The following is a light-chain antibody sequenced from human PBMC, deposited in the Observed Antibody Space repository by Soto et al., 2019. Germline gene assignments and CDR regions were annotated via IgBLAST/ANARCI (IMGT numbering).Light chain of an antibody. Sequence: QSVLTQLPSVSAGPGQKVTISCSGSSSNIGNNYVSWYQQLPGTAPKLLTYDNDKRPSGIPDRFSGSKSGTSATLAITGLQTGDEADYYCGTWDSSLSAGVFGGGTQLTVL. CDR3: GTWDSSLSAGV. CDR1: SSNIGNNY. CDR2: DND. V-gene: IGLV1-51*01. J-gene: IGLJ2*01.